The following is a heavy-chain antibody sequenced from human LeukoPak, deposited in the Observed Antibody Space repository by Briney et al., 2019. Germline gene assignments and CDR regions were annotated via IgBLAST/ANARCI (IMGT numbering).Heavy chain of an antibody. J-gene: IGHJ4*02. CDR3: ARPGYNSAWNVYFDY. CDR1: GDSINDYY. Sequence: SETLSLTCTVSGDSINDYYWSWIRQPPGKGLEWIGYIYYSGSTNYNPSLKSRVTISLDTSKNQFSLKLTSVTAADTAVYYCARPGYNSAWNVYFDYWGQGTLVTVSS. CDR2: IYYSGST. D-gene: IGHD6-19*01. V-gene: IGHV4-59*01.